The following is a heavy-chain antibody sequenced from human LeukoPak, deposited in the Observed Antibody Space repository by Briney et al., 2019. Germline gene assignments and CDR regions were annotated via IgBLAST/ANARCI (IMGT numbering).Heavy chain of an antibody. CDR3: AKIGGSSKYNQTDV. CDR1: GFTVSSNY. Sequence: GGSLRLSCAASGFTVSSNYMSWVRQAPGKGLEWVSVIYSGGSTYYADSVKGRFTISRDNSKNTLYLQMNSLRAEDTALYYCAKIGGSSKYNQTDVWGQGTTVTVSS. J-gene: IGHJ6*02. V-gene: IGHV3-53*05. CDR2: IYSGGST. D-gene: IGHD1-1*01.